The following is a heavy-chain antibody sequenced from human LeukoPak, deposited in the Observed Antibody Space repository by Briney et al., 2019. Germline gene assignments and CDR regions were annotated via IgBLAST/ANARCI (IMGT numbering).Heavy chain of an antibody. D-gene: IGHD3-22*01. J-gene: IGHJ3*02. V-gene: IGHV1-46*01. CDR1: GYTFTSYY. Sequence: ASVKVSCKASGYTFTSYYMHWVRQAPGQGLEWMGIINPSGGSTSYAQKFQGRVTMTRDMSTSTVYMELSSLRSEDTAVYYCARVRGDGSGYYADAFDIWGQGTMVTVSS. CDR2: INPSGGST. CDR3: ARVRGDGSGYYADAFDI.